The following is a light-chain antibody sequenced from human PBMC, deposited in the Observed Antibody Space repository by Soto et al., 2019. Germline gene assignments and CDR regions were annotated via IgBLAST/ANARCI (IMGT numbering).Light chain of an antibody. CDR1: QPVASSY. CDR3: QQYGNSPPWT. J-gene: IGKJ1*01. V-gene: IGKV3-20*01. Sequence: ETVMTQSPGTLSLSPGERATLSCRARQPVASSYVAWYQQKPGQAPRLLISGASRRATGIPHRFSGSGSGTDFTLTISRLEPEDVAVYYCQQYGNSPPWTFGQGTKVEIK. CDR2: GAS.